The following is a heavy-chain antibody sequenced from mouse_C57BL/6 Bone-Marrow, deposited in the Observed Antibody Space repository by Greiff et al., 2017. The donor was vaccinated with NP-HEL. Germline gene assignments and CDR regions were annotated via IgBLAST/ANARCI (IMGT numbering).Heavy chain of an antibody. D-gene: IGHD2-4*01. CDR3: ARGDDYDHFDY. CDR1: GYAFSSYW. CDR2: IYPGDADT. Sequence: QVQLKESGAELVKPGASVKISCKASGYAFSSYWMNWVKQRPGKGLEWIGQIYPGDADTNYNGKFKGKATLTADKSSSTAYMQLQRLTSEDSAVYFRARGDDYDHFDYWGQGTTLTVSS. J-gene: IGHJ2*01. V-gene: IGHV1-80*01.